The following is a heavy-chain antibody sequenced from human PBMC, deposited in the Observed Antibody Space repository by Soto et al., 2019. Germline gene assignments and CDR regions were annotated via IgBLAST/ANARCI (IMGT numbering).Heavy chain of an antibody. CDR1: GGSISSYY. CDR2: IYYSGST. V-gene: IGHV4-59*01. J-gene: IGHJ5*02. Sequence: QVQLQESGPGLVKPSETLSLTCTVSGGSISSYYWSWIRQPPGKGLEWIGYIYYSGSTNYNPSLKSRGTISVDTSKNQFSLKLSSVTAADTAVYYCARGPKSYDSSGYYYLWGQGTLVTVSS. D-gene: IGHD3-22*01. CDR3: ARGPKSYDSSGYYYL.